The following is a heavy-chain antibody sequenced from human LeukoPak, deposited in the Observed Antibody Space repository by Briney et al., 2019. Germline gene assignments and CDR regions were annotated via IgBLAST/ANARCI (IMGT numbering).Heavy chain of an antibody. CDR3: VRESDVWSGPGIGRPLDV. D-gene: IGHD3-3*01. Sequence: AGGSLRLSCLASGFTFSNSWVTWVRQAPGRGLEWVANIKEDGSDKQYVDSVRGRFTISRDNAKNSVSLQMDGLRAEDTAVYHCVRESDVWSGPGIGRPLDVWGKGTTVTVSS. V-gene: IGHV3-7*01. J-gene: IGHJ6*04. CDR2: IKEDGSDK. CDR1: GFTFSNSW.